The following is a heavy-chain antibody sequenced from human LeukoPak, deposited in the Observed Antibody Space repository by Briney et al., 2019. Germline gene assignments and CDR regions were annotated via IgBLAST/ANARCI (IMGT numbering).Heavy chain of an antibody. CDR1: GFTFSSYA. Sequence: GGSLRLSCAASGFTFSSYAMSWVRQAPGKGLEWVSGINWNGGSTGYADSVKGRFTISRDNAKNSLYLQMNSLRAEDTALYYCARDPGYSYGSYYFDYWGQGTLVTVSS. CDR2: INWNGGST. V-gene: IGHV3-20*04. D-gene: IGHD5-18*01. J-gene: IGHJ4*02. CDR3: ARDPGYSYGSYYFDY.